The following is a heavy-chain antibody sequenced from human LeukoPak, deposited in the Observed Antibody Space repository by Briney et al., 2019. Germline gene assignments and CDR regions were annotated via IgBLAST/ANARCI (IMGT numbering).Heavy chain of an antibody. D-gene: IGHD1-26*01. CDR2: IRSEENRF. CDR1: GFRFSDFG. V-gene: IGHV3-30*02. Sequence: GGSLRLSCEASGFRFSDFGLHWVRQAPGKGLEWVAFIRSEENRFYYLPSLRGRFTISRDNSKNTLFLQMSSMRHEDTALYYCARGAGTYYGTDTFDLWGQGTMVTVPS. J-gene: IGHJ3*01. CDR3: ARGAGTYYGTDTFDL.